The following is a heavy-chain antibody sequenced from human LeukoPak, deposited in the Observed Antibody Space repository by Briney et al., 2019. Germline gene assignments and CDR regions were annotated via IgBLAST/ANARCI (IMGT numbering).Heavy chain of an antibody. CDR1: GFTFSSYG. CDR3: AREVVTANETGGD. CDR2: ISSSSSYI. J-gene: IGHJ4*02. D-gene: IGHD2-21*02. V-gene: IGHV3-21*01. Sequence: GSLRLSCAASGFTFSSYGMNWVRQAPGKGLEWVSSISSSSSYIYYADSVKGRFTISRDNAKNSLYLQMNSLRAEDTAVYYCAREVVTANETGGDWGQGTLVTVSS.